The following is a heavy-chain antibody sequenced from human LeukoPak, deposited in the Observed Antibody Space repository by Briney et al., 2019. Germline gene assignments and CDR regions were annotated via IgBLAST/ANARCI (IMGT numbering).Heavy chain of an antibody. CDR3: AKGQGYYDSSGYGDY. D-gene: IGHD3-22*01. J-gene: IGHJ4*02. CDR2: ISYDGSKK. Sequence: GRSLRLSCAASGFIFTSNGMHWVRQPPGKGLEWVAMISYDGSKKFYADSVKGRFTIPRDDSTNTLSLQMNSLRAEDTAVYYCAKGQGYYDSSGYGDYWGQGTLVTVSS. V-gene: IGHV3-30*18. CDR1: GFIFTSNG.